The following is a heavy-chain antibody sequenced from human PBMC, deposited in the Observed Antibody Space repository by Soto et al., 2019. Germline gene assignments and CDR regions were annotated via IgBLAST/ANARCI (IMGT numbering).Heavy chain of an antibody. D-gene: IGHD2-21*02. CDR2: IYYSGST. CDR1: GGSISSSSYY. CDR3: ARQLGVVTATAYFDY. J-gene: IGHJ4*02. Sequence: QLQLQESGPGLVKPSETLSLTCTVSGGSISSSSYYWGWTRQPPGKGLEWIGSIYYSGSTYYNPSLKSRVTISVDTSKNQFSLKLSSVTAADTAVYYCARQLGVVTATAYFDYWGQGTLVTVSS. V-gene: IGHV4-39*01.